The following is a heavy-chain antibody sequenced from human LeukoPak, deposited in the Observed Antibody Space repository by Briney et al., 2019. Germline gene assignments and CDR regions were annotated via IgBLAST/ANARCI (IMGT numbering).Heavy chain of an antibody. V-gene: IGHV4-38-2*02. CDR3: ARLYSGYDTYFDY. J-gene: IGHJ4*02. Sequence: SETLSLTCTVSGGSISSYYWGWIRQPPGKGLEWIGSIYHSGSTYYNPSLKSRVTISVDTSKNQISLKLSSVTAADTAVYYCARLYSGYDTYFDYWGQGTLVTVSS. CDR1: GGSISSYY. D-gene: IGHD5-12*01. CDR2: IYHSGST.